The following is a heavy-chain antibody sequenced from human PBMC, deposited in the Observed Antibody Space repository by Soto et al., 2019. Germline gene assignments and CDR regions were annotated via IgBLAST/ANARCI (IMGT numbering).Heavy chain of an antibody. Sequence: GGSLRLSCAASGFTFSSYAMSWVRQAPGKGLEWVSAISGSGGSTYYADSVKGRFTISRDNSKNTLYLQMNSLRAEDTAVYYCAKGQVVVADSKDGYNWFDPWGQGTLVTVSS. D-gene: IGHD2-15*01. CDR2: ISGSGGST. CDR1: GFTFSSYA. CDR3: AKGQVVVADSKDGYNWFDP. V-gene: IGHV3-23*01. J-gene: IGHJ5*02.